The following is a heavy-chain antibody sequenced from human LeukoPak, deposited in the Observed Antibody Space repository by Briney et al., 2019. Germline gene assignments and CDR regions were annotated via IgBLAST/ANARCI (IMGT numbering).Heavy chain of an antibody. CDR1: GFTFSSYA. CDR3: AKDGSGAVATTDFDY. Sequence: GGSLRLSCAASGFTFSSYAMSWVRQAPGKGLEWVSAISGRGGSTYYADSVKGRFTISRDNSKTTLYLQMNSLRAEDTAVYSCAKDGSGAVATTDFDYWGQGTLVTVSS. J-gene: IGHJ4*02. D-gene: IGHD6-19*01. V-gene: IGHV3-23*01. CDR2: ISGRGGST.